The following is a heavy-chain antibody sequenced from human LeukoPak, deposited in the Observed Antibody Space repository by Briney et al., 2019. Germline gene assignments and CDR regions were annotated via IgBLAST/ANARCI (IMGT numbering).Heavy chain of an antibody. CDR1: GGTFSSYA. D-gene: IGHD1-26*01. CDR3: ARAYQYGGSYIDAFDI. J-gene: IGHJ3*02. CDR2: IIPIFGTA. Sequence: SVKVSCKASGGTFSSYAISWVRQAPGQGLEWMGGIIPIFGTANYAQKFQGRVTITADESTSTAYMELSSLRSEDTAVYYCARAYQYGGSYIDAFDIWGQGTMVTVSS. V-gene: IGHV1-69*01.